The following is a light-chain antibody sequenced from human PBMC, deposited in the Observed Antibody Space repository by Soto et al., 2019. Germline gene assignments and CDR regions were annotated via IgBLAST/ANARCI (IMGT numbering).Light chain of an antibody. CDR3: QQRGNWPRT. J-gene: IGKJ2*01. Sequence: EIVLTQSPATLSLSPGERATLSCRASQSVSSYLAWYQQKPGQAPRLLIYGASNRATDIPARFSGSGSGTDFTLTIISLESEDFAVYYCQQRGNWPRTFGQGTKLEIK. V-gene: IGKV3-11*01. CDR2: GAS. CDR1: QSVSSY.